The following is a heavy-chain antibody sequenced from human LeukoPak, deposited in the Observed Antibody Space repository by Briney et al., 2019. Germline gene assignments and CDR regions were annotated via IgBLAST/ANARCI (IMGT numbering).Heavy chain of an antibody. Sequence: GGSLRLSCAASGFTFSNYGMHWVRQAPGKGLEWEAFIRYDGSNKYYADSVKGRFTISRDNSKNTLYVQMKSLRAEDTAVYYCAKDLWDYYYDSSGYYDYWGQGTLVTVSS. CDR1: GFTFSNYG. D-gene: IGHD3-22*01. V-gene: IGHV3-30*02. CDR3: AKDLWDYYYDSSGYYDY. CDR2: IRYDGSNK. J-gene: IGHJ4*02.